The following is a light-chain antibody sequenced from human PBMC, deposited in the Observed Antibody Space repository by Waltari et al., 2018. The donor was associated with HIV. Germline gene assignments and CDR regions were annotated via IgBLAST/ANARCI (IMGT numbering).Light chain of an antibody. J-gene: IGKJ4*01. V-gene: IGKV3-15*01. CDR3: QQYHSWPLT. CDR2: SAS. Sequence: EIVMTQSPATLSVSPGARATLCCRASQNVNNNLAWYQQKPGQAPRLLIYSASTRATGLPARFSGSGSVTEFTLTIISLQFEDSAVYFCQQYHSWPLTFGGGTRVQIK. CDR1: QNVNNN.